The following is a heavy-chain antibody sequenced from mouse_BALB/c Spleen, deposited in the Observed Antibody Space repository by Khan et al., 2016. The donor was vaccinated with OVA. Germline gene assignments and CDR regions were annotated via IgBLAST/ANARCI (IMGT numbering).Heavy chain of an antibody. V-gene: IGHV5-6*01. D-gene: IGHD4-1*01. CDR3: ESHITGSFAY. CDR1: GFIFSSYS. J-gene: IGHJ3*01. CDR2: ISSGGDYT. Sequence: EVELVESGGDLVKPGGSLKLSCAASGFIFSSYSMSWVRQTPDKRLEWVATISSGGDYTYYPDSVKGRFTISRDHAKNTLYLQMSSIKSENTAMYCCESHITGSFAYWSQGTMVTVSA.